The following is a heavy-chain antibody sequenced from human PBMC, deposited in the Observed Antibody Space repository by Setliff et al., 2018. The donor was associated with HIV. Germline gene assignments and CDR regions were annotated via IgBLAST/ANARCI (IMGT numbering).Heavy chain of an antibody. J-gene: IGHJ3*02. D-gene: IGHD5-12*01. CDR2: IYYSGST. CDR1: GVSISSGTYY. Sequence: SETLSLTCTVSGVSISSGTYYWSWVRQPAGKGLEWIGRIYYSGSTNYNPSLKSRVTISVDTSKNQLSLKLSSVTAEDTAVYFCARDGGYSGHQWFGDAFDIWG. V-gene: IGHV4-61*10. CDR3: ARDGGYSGHQWFGDAFDI.